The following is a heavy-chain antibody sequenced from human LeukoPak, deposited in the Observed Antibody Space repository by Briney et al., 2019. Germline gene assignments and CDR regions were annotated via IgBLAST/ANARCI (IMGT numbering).Heavy chain of an antibody. CDR2: IYYSGST. CDR1: GGSIGSYY. V-gene: IGHV4-59*01. J-gene: IGHJ4*02. D-gene: IGHD6-6*01. Sequence: SETLSLTCTVSGGSIGSYYWNWIRQPPGKRPEWIGYIYYSGSTNYNPSLKSRVTISVDTSKNQFSLKLSSVTAADTAVYYCAAFYSTSSGVRYWGQGTLVTVSS. CDR3: AAFYSTSSGVRY.